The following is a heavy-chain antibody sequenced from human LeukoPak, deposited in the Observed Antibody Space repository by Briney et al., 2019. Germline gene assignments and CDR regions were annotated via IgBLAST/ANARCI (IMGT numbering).Heavy chain of an antibody. D-gene: IGHD4-17*01. CDR3: AREVPYGDYQDGEGFDP. Sequence: GGSLRLSCAASGFIFSNYAMHWVRQAPGKGLDWVAVISFDGSNIYYADSAKGRFTISRDNSKNTLYLQMNSLRAEDTALYYCAREVPYGDYQDGEGFDPWGQGALVTVSS. V-gene: IGHV3-30*04. CDR2: ISFDGSNI. CDR1: GFIFSNYA. J-gene: IGHJ5*02.